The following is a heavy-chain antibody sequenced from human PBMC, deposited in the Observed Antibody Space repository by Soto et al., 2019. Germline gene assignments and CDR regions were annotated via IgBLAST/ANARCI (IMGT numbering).Heavy chain of an antibody. V-gene: IGHV3-21*01. D-gene: IGHD2-21*02. J-gene: IGHJ6*02. CDR3: ARAPWGGDSYGMDV. Sequence: ESGGGLVKPGGSLRLSCAASGFTFSSYSMNWVRQAPGKGLEWVSSISSSSSYIYYEDSVKGRFTISRDNAKNSLYLQMNSLRAEDTAVYYCARAPWGGDSYGMDVWGQGTTVTVSS. CDR1: GFTFSSYS. CDR2: ISSSSSYI.